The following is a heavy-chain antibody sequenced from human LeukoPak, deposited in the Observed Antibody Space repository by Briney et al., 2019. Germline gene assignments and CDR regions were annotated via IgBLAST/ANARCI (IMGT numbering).Heavy chain of an antibody. D-gene: IGHD6-13*01. CDR1: GGSISSSSYY. Sequence: PSETLSLTCTVSGGSISSSSYYWGWIRQPPGKGLEWIGSIYYSGSTYYNPSLKSRVTISVDTSKNQFSLKLSSVTAADTAVYYCAGLSPGSSWYYFDYWGQGTLVTVSS. J-gene: IGHJ4*02. V-gene: IGHV4-39*01. CDR2: IYYSGST. CDR3: AGLSPGSSWYYFDY.